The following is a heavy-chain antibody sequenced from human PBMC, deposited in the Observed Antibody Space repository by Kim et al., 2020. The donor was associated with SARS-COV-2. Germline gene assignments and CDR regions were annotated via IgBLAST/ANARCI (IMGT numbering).Heavy chain of an antibody. CDR2: IKQDGSEK. Sequence: GGSLILSCAASGFTFSSYWMSWVRQAPGKGLEWVANIKQDGSEKYYVDSVKGRFTISRDNAQNSLYLQMNSLRAEDTAVYYCARTYSSSWYRAGAFDIWGQGTMVTVSS. D-gene: IGHD6-13*01. J-gene: IGHJ3*02. CDR1: GFTFSSYW. V-gene: IGHV3-7*01. CDR3: ARTYSSSWYRAGAFDI.